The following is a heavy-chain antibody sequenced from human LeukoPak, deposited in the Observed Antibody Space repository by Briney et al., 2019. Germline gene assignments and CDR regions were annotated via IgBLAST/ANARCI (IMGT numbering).Heavy chain of an antibody. J-gene: IGHJ2*01. CDR1: GGSTSSYY. CDR2: IYYSGST. D-gene: IGHD5-12*01. V-gene: IGHV4-59*08. Sequence: SETLSLTCTVSGGSTSSYYWSWIRQPPGKGLEWIGYIYYSGSTNYNPSLKSRVTISVDTSKNQFSLKLSSVTAADTAVYYCARHGYGTHAAWYFDLWGRGTLVTVSS. CDR3: ARHGYGTHAAWYFDL.